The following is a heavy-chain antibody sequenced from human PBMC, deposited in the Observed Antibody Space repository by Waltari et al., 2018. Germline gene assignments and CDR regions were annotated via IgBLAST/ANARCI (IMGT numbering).Heavy chain of an antibody. Sequence: EVQLVESGGGWVKPGGSLRLSGADLGFSFNNTWLSWVRQAPGKGLEWVGRIKSKSDGETTDYSAPVKGRFTISRDDSKTTLYLQMNSLKTEDTAVYFCTALKSWGQGALVIVSS. CDR3: TALKS. J-gene: IGHJ5*02. V-gene: IGHV3-15*01. CDR1: GFSFNNTW. CDR2: IKSKSDGETT.